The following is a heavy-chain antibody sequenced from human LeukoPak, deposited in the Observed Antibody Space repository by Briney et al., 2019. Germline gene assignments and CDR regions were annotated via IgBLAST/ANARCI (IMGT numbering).Heavy chain of an antibody. CDR3: ARAGRGRFGENNYFDY. V-gene: IGHV3-30-3*01. D-gene: IGHD3-10*01. CDR1: GFTFSSYA. CDR2: ISYDGSNK. J-gene: IGHJ4*02. Sequence: GGSLRLSCAASGFTFSSYAMHWVRQAPGKGLEWVAVISYDGSNKYYADSVKGRFTISRDNSKNTLYLQMNSLRAEDTAVYYCARAGRGRFGENNYFDYWGQGTLVTVSS.